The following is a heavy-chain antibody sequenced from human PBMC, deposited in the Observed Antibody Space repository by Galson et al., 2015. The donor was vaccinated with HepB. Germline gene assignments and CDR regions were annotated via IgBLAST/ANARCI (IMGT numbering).Heavy chain of an antibody. V-gene: IGHV3-66*02. CDR1: GFTVSSNY. Sequence: SLRLSCAASGFTVSSNYMSWVRQAPGKGLEWVSVIYSGGSTYYADSVKGRFTISRDNSKNTLYLQMNSLRAEDTAVYYCARANYYGSGWRVYYFDYWGQGTLVTVSS. J-gene: IGHJ4*02. D-gene: IGHD3-10*01. CDR3: ARANYYGSGWRVYYFDY. CDR2: IYSGGST.